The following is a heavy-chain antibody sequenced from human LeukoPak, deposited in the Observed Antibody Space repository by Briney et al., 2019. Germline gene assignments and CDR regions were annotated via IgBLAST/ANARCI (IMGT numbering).Heavy chain of an antibody. D-gene: IGHD6-19*01. Sequence: PGGSLRLSCAASGFTVSSNYMSWVRQAPGKGLEWVSAISGSGGSTYYADSVKGRFTISRDNSKNTLFLQMNSLRAEDTAVYYCAKGHQWLVNWGQGTLVTVSS. CDR3: AKGHQWLVN. V-gene: IGHV3-23*01. CDR2: ISGSGGST. J-gene: IGHJ4*02. CDR1: GFTVSSNY.